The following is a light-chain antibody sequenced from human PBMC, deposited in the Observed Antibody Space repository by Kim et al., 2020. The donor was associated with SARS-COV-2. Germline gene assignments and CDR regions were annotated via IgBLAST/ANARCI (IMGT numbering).Light chain of an antibody. CDR3: SSYTSSNTLV. Sequence: AVTSSGTGTKSGVGGYNFVSWYQQHPGKGPKLILYDVINRPSGISPRFSGSKSGNTASLTISGLQADDEADYYCSSYTSSNTLVFGTGTKVTVL. J-gene: IGLJ1*01. CDR2: DVI. V-gene: IGLV2-14*03. CDR1: KSGVGGYNF.